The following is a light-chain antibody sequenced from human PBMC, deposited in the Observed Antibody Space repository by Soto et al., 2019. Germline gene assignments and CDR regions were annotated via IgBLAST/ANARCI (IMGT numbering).Light chain of an antibody. Sequence: EIVLTQSPGTLSLSPGERATLSCRASQSVRSDYLAWYQQKPGQAPRLHIYGASTRATGIPDRFTGSGSGTDFTRTISRLEPEDVAVDYCQEYGSSPRTFGQGTKVEIK. J-gene: IGKJ1*01. CDR1: QSVRSDY. CDR3: QEYGSSPRT. V-gene: IGKV3-20*01. CDR2: GAS.